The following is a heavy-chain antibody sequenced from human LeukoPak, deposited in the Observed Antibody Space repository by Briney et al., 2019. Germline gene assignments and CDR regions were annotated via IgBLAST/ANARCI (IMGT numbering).Heavy chain of an antibody. V-gene: IGHV4-34*01. CDR3: ASHYYDSSGLVDY. CDR2: INHSGST. D-gene: IGHD3-22*01. J-gene: IGHJ4*02. Sequence: SETLSLTCTVYGGSFSGYYWSWIRQPPGKGLEWIGEINHSGSTNYNPSLKSRVTISVDTSKNQFSLKLSSVTAADTAVYYCASHYYDSSGLVDYWGQGTLVAVSS. CDR1: GGSFSGYY.